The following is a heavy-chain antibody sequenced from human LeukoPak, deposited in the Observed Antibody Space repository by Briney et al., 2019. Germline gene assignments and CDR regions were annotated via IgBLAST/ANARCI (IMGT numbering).Heavy chain of an antibody. Sequence: GGSLRLSCAASGFTFDDYAMHWVRQAPGKGLEWVSLISWDGGSTYYADSVKGRFTISRDNSKNSLYLQMNSLRAEDTALYYCAKGGGYDSYILVWPVDYWGQGTLVTVSS. D-gene: IGHD5-12*01. CDR1: GFTFDDYA. CDR3: AKGGGYDSYILVWPVDY. J-gene: IGHJ4*02. V-gene: IGHV3-43D*04. CDR2: ISWDGGST.